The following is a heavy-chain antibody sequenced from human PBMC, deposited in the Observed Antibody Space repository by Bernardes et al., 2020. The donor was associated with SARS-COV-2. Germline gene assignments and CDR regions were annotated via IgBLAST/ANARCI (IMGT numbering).Heavy chain of an antibody. J-gene: IGHJ4*02. V-gene: IGHV3-23*01. CDR2: SSGGYGAT. CDR3: AKDLFWWSAADF. CDR1: GFTFSNHL. Sequence: GGSLRLSCVASGFTFSNHLFSWFRQAPGKGLEWVSSSGGYGATHYADSVRGRFSISRDTSKNTLVLQMNSLRVEDTAIYYCAKDLFWWSAADFWGQGALVTVSS. D-gene: IGHD2-21*01.